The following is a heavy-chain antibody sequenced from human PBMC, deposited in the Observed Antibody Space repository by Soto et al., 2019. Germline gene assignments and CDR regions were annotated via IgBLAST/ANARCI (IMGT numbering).Heavy chain of an antibody. CDR3: ERDSASSSWYPLGRQGNWFDH. V-gene: IGHV3-21*01. J-gene: IGHJ5*02. CDR2: ISSSSSYI. Sequence: PGGSLRLSCAASGFTFSSYSMNWVRQAPGKGLEWVSSISSSSSYIYYADSVKGRFTISRDNAKNSLYLQMNSLRAEDTAVYYCERDSASSSWYPLGRQGNWFDHWGQGTLVTVSA. CDR1: GFTFSSYS. D-gene: IGHD6-13*01.